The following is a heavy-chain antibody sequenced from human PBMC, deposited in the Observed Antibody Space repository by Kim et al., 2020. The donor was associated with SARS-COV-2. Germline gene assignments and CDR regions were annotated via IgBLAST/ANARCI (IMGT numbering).Heavy chain of an antibody. CDR3: ARGERVYSGSYYPLDY. V-gene: IGHV1-2*02. J-gene: IGHJ4*02. CDR1: GYTFTGYY. CDR2: INPNSGGT. Sequence: ASVKVSCKASGYTFTGYYMHWVRQAPGQGLEWMGWINPNSGGTNYAQKFQGRVTMTRDTSISTAYMELSRLRSDDTAVYYCARGERVYSGSYYPLDYWGQGTLVTVSS. D-gene: IGHD1-26*01.